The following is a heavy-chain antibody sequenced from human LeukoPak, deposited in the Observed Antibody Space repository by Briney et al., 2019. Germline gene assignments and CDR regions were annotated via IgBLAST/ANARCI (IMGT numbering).Heavy chain of an antibody. V-gene: IGHV3-30-3*01. J-gene: IGHJ4*02. CDR1: GFTFSSYA. CDR3: ARDLTVGATGH. Sequence: GGSLRLSCAAFGFTFSSYAMHWVRQAPGKGLEWVAVISYDGSNKYYADSVKGRFTISRDNSKNTLYLQMNSLRAEDTAVYYCARDLTVGATGHWGQGTLVTVST. D-gene: IGHD1-26*01. CDR2: ISYDGSNK.